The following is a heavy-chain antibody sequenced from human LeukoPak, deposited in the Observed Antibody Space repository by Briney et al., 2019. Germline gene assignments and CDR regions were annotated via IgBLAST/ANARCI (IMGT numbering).Heavy chain of an antibody. CDR2: INSDGSST. J-gene: IGHJ4*02. CDR1: GFTLSGNW. CDR3: ARESTAQPFDY. Sequence: GGSLRLSCAASGFTLSGNWMHWVRQAPGKGLVWVSRINSDGSSTSYADSVKGRFTISRDNAKNTLYLQMNSLRAEDTAVYYCARESTAQPFDYWGQGTLVTVSS. V-gene: IGHV3-74*01. D-gene: IGHD2-2*01.